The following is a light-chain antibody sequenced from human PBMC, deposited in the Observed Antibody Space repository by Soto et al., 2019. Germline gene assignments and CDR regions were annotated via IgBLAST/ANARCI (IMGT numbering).Light chain of an antibody. V-gene: IGKV1-5*03. CDR1: QSISSW. CDR2: EAS. CDR3: QQYNSYSPRT. J-gene: IGKJ1*01. Sequence: DIKMTQSPSTLSAYVGDRVTITCRASQSISSWLAWYQQKPGKAPKLLIYEASSLESGVPSRFSGSRSGTEFTLTISSLQPDDFATYYCQQYNSYSPRTFGQGTKVEIK.